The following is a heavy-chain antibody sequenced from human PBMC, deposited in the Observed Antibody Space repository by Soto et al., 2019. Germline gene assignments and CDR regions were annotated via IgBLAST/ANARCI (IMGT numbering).Heavy chain of an antibody. CDR1: GYTFTRYY. Sequence: ASVKVSCKASGYTFTRYYMHWVRQAPGQGLEWMGIINPSGGSTSYAQKFQGRVTMTRDTSTSTVYMELSSLRSEDTAVYYCARESMSAREVDPYWGQGTLVTRLL. V-gene: IGHV1-46*01. D-gene: IGHD1-26*01. J-gene: IGHJ4*02. CDR2: INPSGGST. CDR3: ARESMSAREVDPY.